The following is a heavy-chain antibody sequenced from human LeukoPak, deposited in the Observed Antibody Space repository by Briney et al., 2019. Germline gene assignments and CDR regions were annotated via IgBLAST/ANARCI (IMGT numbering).Heavy chain of an antibody. V-gene: IGHV4-34*01. Sequence: PSETLSLTCPVYGGSFSGYYWSWIRQPPGKGLEWIGEINHSGSTNYNPSLKSRVTISVDTSKNQFSLKLSSVTAADTAVYYCARVPRYYYDSEDYWGQGTLVTVSS. J-gene: IGHJ4*02. CDR2: INHSGST. CDR3: ARVPRYYYDSEDY. CDR1: GGSFSGYY. D-gene: IGHD3-22*01.